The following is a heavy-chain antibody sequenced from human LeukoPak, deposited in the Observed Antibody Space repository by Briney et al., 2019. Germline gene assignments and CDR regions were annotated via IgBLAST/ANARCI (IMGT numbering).Heavy chain of an antibody. CDR2: VHYSGSA. Sequence: PSETLSLTCAVYGGSFSGYYWTWIRQPPGKGLEWIGEVHYSGSATYNPSLKSRVTISLDTSKNQFSLNLSSVTAADTAVYYCARLEYSSSSPYRLFDPWGQGTLVTVSS. V-gene: IGHV4-34*01. J-gene: IGHJ5*02. CDR3: ARLEYSSSSPYRLFDP. CDR1: GGSFSGYY. D-gene: IGHD6-6*01.